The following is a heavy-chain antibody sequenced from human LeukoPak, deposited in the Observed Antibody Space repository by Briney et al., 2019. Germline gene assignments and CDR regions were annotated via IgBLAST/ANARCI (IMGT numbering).Heavy chain of an antibody. D-gene: IGHD4-17*01. CDR2: IWYDGSNK. CDR3: AKDHRPYGDYEPWFDP. CDR1: GFTFSSYG. J-gene: IGHJ5*02. V-gene: IGHV3-30*02. Sequence: GGSLRLSCAASGFTFSSYGMHWVRQAPGKGLEWVAVIWYDGSNKYYADSVKGRFTISRDNSKNTLYLQMNSLRAEDTAVYYCAKDHRPYGDYEPWFDPWGQGTLVTVSS.